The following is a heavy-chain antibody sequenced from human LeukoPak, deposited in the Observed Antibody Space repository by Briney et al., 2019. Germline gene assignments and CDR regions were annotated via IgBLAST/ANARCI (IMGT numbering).Heavy chain of an antibody. Sequence: GGSLRLSCAASGFTFSSYEMNWVRQAPWKGLEWVSYISSSGSIIYYADSVKGRFTISRDNAKNSLYLQMNGLRAEDTALYYCARTYSSTWRFDPWGQGTLVTVSS. D-gene: IGHD6-13*01. CDR3: ARTYSSTWRFDP. J-gene: IGHJ5*02. CDR1: GFTFSSYE. CDR2: ISSSGSII. V-gene: IGHV3-48*03.